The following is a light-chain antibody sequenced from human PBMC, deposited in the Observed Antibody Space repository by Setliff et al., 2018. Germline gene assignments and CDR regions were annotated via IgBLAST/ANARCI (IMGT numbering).Light chain of an antibody. CDR3: CSYGGTLYV. J-gene: IGLJ1*01. CDR2: DVS. V-gene: IGLV2-11*01. CDR1: SSDVGGYNS. Sequence: VLAQPRSVSGSPGQSVTISCTGTSSDVGGYNSVSWYQQHPDKPPKLIIYDVSTRPSGVPDRFSGSKSGNTASLTISGLQAEDEADYYCCSYGGTLYVFGTGTKVTVL.